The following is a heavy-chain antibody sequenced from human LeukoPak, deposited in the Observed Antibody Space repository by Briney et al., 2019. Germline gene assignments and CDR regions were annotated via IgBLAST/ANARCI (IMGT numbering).Heavy chain of an antibody. V-gene: IGHV3-21*01. J-gene: IGHJ4*02. Sequence: PGGSLRLSCVVSGFTFTSHSMNWVRQAPGKGLEWVLSITTSNYISYAESVNGRFTISSNNAMTSLFLQMTSLRAEDTAVYYGVREQARAGSFDYWGQGTLVTVSS. CDR1: GFTFTSHS. D-gene: IGHD6-19*01. CDR2: ITTSNYI. CDR3: VREQARAGSFDY.